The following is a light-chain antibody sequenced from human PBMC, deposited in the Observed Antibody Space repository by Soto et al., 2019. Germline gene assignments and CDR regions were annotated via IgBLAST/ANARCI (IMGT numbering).Light chain of an antibody. CDR1: SSNIGGNS. V-gene: IGLV1-51*01. J-gene: IGLJ1*01. Sequence: PGQKVPISCSGSSSNIGGNSVSWYQQLPGTAPKLLIHDDNKRPSGIPDRFSGSKSGTSATLGITGLQTGDEADYYCGSWDSSLSAYVFGTGTKVTVL. CDR2: DDN. CDR3: GSWDSSLSAYV.